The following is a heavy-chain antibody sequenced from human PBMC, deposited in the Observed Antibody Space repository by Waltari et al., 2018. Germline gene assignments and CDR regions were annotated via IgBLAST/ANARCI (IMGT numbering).Heavy chain of an antibody. D-gene: IGHD3-3*01. J-gene: IGHJ5*02. V-gene: IGHV4-59*01. CDR2: IYYSGST. Sequence: QVQLQESGPGLVKPSETLSLTCTVSGGSISSYYWSWIRQPPGKGLEWIGYIYYSGSTNYNPALKSRVTISVDTSKNQFSLKLSSVTAADTAVYYCARDRSYDFWPGNWFDPWGQGTLVTVSS. CDR3: ARDRSYDFWPGNWFDP. CDR1: GGSISSYY.